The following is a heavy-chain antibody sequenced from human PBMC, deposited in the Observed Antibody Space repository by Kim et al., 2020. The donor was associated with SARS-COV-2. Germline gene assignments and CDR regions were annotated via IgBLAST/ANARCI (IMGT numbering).Heavy chain of an antibody. Sequence: SETLSLTCTVSGGSISSSSYYWGWIRQPPGKGLEWIGSIYYSGSTYYNPSLKSRVTISVDTSKNQFSLRLSSVTAADTAVYYCARTVRDGYSRNGDFDY. V-gene: IGHV4-39*01. J-gene: IGHJ4*01. CDR1: GGSISSSSYY. CDR3: ARTVRDGYSRNGDFDY. D-gene: IGHD5-18*01. CDR2: IYYSGST.